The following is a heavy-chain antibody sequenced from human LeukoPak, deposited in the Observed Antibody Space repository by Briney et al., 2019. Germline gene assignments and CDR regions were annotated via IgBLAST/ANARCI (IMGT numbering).Heavy chain of an antibody. CDR1: GFDFSNYW. Sequence: GGSLRLSCAASGFDFSNYWMYWVRQAPGKGLEWVAVISYDGSNKYYADSVKGRFTISRDNSKNTLYLQMNSLRAEDTAVYYCARAPGYSYGPGAYWGQGTLVTVSS. CDR2: ISYDGSNK. D-gene: IGHD5-18*01. V-gene: IGHV3-30-3*01. CDR3: ARAPGYSYGPGAY. J-gene: IGHJ4*02.